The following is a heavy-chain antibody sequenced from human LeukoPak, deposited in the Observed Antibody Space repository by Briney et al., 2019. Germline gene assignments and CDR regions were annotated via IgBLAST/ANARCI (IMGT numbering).Heavy chain of an antibody. Sequence: PGGSLRLSCAASGFTFSSYAMSWVRQAPGKGLEWVSAISGRGGSTYYADSVKGRFTISRDNSKSTLCLQMNSLRAEDTAVYYCAKQLGYCSDGSCYFPYWGQGTLVTVSS. D-gene: IGHD2-15*01. CDR2: ISGRGGST. V-gene: IGHV3-23*01. CDR3: AKQLGYCSDGSCYFPY. J-gene: IGHJ4*02. CDR1: GFTFSSYA.